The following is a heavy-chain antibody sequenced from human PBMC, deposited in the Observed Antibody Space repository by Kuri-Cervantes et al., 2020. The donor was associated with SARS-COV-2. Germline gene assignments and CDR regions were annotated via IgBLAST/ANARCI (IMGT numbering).Heavy chain of an antibody. D-gene: IGHD4-17*01. Sequence: GGSLRLSCAASGFTFDDYAMHWVRQAPGKGLEWVSGISWNSGSIGYADSVKGRFTISRDNAKNSLYLQMNSLRAEDTAVYYCARDQGYGDAVGGYYYGMDVCGQGTTVTDSS. CDR2: ISWNSGSI. V-gene: IGHV3-9*01. CDR1: GFTFDDYA. CDR3: ARDQGYGDAVGGYYYGMDV. J-gene: IGHJ6*02.